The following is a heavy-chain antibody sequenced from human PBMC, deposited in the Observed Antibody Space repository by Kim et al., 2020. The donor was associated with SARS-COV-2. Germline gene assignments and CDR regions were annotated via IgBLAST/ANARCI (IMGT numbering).Heavy chain of an antibody. CDR1: GGSISSSSYY. CDR2: IYYSGST. D-gene: IGHD3-22*01. V-gene: IGHV4-39*01. J-gene: IGHJ4*02. CDR3: ARWSSGVDSSGYYYGDDY. Sequence: SETLSLTCTVSGGSISSSSYYWGWIRQPPGKGLEWIGSIYYSGSTYYNPSLKSRVTISVDTSKNQFSLKLSSVTAADTAVYYCARWSSGVDSSGYYYGDDYWGQGTLVTVSS.